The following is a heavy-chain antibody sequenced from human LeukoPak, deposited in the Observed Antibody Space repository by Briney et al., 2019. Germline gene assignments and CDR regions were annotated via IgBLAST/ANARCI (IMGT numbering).Heavy chain of an antibody. D-gene: IGHD6-13*01. J-gene: IGHJ6*02. Sequence: SETLSLTCTVSGGSISSGDYYWSWIRQPPGKGLEWIGYIYYSGSTYYNPSLKSRVTISVDTSKNQFSLKLSSVTAADTAVYYCAREKAAGSQYYYYYYGMDVWGQGTTVTVSS. CDR3: AREKAAGSQYYYYYYGMDV. V-gene: IGHV4-30-4*01. CDR1: GGSISSGDYY. CDR2: IYYSGST.